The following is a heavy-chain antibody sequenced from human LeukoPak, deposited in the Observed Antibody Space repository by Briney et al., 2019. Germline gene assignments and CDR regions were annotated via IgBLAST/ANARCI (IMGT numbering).Heavy chain of an antibody. Sequence: GASVKVPCKASGYTFTSYGISWVRQAPGQGLEWMGWISAYNGNTNYAQKLQGRVTMTTDTSTSTAYMELRSLRSDDTAVYYCARYYDSSGYPGYWYFDLWGRGTLVTVSS. V-gene: IGHV1-18*01. J-gene: IGHJ2*01. CDR2: ISAYNGNT. CDR3: ARYYDSSGYPGYWYFDL. D-gene: IGHD3-22*01. CDR1: GYTFTSYG.